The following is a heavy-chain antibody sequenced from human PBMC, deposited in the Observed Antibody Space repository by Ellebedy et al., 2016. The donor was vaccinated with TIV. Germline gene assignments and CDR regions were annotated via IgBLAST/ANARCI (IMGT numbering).Heavy chain of an antibody. CDR2: MNGDGNER. Sequence: GESLKISCAVSGFTFSTSWMSWVRQAPGQGLEWVAKMNGDGNERYYVDSVEGRFTISRDNTRNSLYLQMNSLRADDTAVYYCTKDGGGTMNFWGQGTLVTVSS. V-gene: IGHV3-7*01. J-gene: IGHJ4*02. CDR1: GFTFSTSW. CDR3: TKDGGGTMNF. D-gene: IGHD1-1*01.